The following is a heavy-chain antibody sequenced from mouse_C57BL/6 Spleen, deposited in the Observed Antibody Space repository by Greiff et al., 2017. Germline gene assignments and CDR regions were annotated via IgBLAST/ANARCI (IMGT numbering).Heavy chain of an antibody. J-gene: IGHJ4*01. CDR2: IDPSDSYT. D-gene: IGHD1-1*01. V-gene: IGHV1-69*01. Sequence: VQLQQSGPELVKPGASVKLSCKASGYTFTSYWMHWVKQRPGQGLEWIGEIDPSDSYTNYNQKFKGKSTLTVDKSSSTAYMQLSSLTSEDSAVYYCARSYGSSYYYAMDYWGQGTSVTVSS. CDR3: ARSYGSSYYYAMDY. CDR1: GYTFTSYW.